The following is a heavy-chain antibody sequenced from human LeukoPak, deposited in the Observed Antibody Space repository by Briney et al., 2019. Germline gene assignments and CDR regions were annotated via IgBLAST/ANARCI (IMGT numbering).Heavy chain of an antibody. J-gene: IGHJ4*02. CDR1: GGSISSGSYY. D-gene: IGHD5-18*01. Sequence: SETLSLTCTVSGGSISSGSYYWSWIRQPAGKGLEWIGRIYTSGSTNYNPSLKSRVTISVDTSKNQFSLKLSSVTAADTAVYYCARDAPLRYSYGYGPYYFDYWGQGTLVTVSS. CDR3: ARDAPLRYSYGYGPYYFDY. V-gene: IGHV4-61*02. CDR2: IYTSGST.